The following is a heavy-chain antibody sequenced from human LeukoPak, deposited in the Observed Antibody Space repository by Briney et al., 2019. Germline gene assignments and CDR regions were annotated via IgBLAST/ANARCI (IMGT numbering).Heavy chain of an antibody. CDR1: GYSFTSYW. CDR3: ARPSTIYSGYQPPGH. D-gene: IGHD5-12*01. CDR2: IYPGDSDT. V-gene: IGHV5-51*01. Sequence: GESLKISCKGSGYSFTSYWIGWVRQMPGKGLEWMGIIYPGDSDTRYSPSFQGQVTISADKSISTAYLQWSSLKASDTAMYYCARPSTIYSGYQPPGHWGQGALVTVSS. J-gene: IGHJ4*02.